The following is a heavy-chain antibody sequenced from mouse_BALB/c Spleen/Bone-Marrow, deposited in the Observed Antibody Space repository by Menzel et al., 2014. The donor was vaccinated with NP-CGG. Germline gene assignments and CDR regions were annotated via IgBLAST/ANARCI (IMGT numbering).Heavy chain of an antibody. V-gene: IGHV1S81*02. CDR3: ARRGDYYGAMDY. Sequence: VQRVESGAELVKPGASVKLSCEASGYTFTNYWMHWVNQRPGQGLEWIGEINPTNGRSNYNEKFKSKATLTVDKSSSTAYMQLSSLTSEDSAVYYCARRGDYYGAMDYWGQGTSVTVSS. CDR1: GYTFTNYW. D-gene: IGHD1-1*01. CDR2: INPTNGRS. J-gene: IGHJ4*01.